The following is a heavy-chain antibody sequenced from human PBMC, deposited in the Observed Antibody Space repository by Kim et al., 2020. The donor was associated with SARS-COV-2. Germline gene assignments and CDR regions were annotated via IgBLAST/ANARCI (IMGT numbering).Heavy chain of an antibody. Sequence: IYYADSVKGRFTISRDNAKNSLYLQMNSLRAEDTAVYYCAREFRDGYNNYWGQGTLVTVSS. D-gene: IGHD5-12*01. J-gene: IGHJ4*02. V-gene: IGHV3-21*01. CDR2: I. CDR3: AREFRDGYNNY.